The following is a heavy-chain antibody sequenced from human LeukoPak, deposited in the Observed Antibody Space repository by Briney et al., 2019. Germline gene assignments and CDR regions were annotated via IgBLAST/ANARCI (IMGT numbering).Heavy chain of an antibody. V-gene: IGHV3-23*01. J-gene: IGHJ4*02. CDR3: AKPALIVGATLYFDY. D-gene: IGHD1-26*01. CDR1: GFTFSSYS. CDR2: ISGSGGST. Sequence: GGSLRLSCAASGFTFSSYSMNWVRQAPGKGLEWVSAISGSGGSTYYADSVKGRFTISRDNSKNTLYLQMNSLRAEDTAVYYCAKPALIVGATLYFDYWGQGTLVTVSS.